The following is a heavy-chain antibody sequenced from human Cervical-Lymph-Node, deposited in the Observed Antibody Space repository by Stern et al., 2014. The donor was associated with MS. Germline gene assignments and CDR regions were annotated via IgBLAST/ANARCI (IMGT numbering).Heavy chain of an antibody. J-gene: IGHJ6*02. CDR1: RFTFRSYG. CDR3: AKDRRGGYNYLCGMDV. CDR2: TPYDGGNR. V-gene: IGHV3-30*18. Sequence: QVQLMQSGRGVVQPGTSLRLSCTGSRFTFRSYGIHRVCQAQGKGQERGSVTPYDGGNRQYAESVKGRFTISRENSKNTVYLHLNSLRPEDTGVYHCAKDRRGGYNYLCGMDVWGQGTTVTVS. D-gene: IGHD5-18*01.